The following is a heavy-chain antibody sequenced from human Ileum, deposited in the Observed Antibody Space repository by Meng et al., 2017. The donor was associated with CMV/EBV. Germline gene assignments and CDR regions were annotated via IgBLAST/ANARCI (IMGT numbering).Heavy chain of an antibody. D-gene: IGHD2-2*01. CDR3: ERDLLADCSINNCPSDP. Sequence: ASVKVSCKASDFTFTNYGISWVRQAPGQGLEWMGRINAYNGKTYYEQKFQGRVTLTTDASTSTAYMELRSLISDDTAVYYCERDLLADCSINNCPSDPWGQGSLVTVSS. CDR2: INAYNGKT. V-gene: IGHV1-18*01. J-gene: IGHJ5*02. CDR1: DFTFTNYG.